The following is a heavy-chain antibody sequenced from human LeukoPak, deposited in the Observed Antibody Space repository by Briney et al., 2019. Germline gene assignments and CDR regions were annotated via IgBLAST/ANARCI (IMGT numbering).Heavy chain of an antibody. CDR1: GFTFSTSW. CDR3: ARDVAYNAFDC. D-gene: IGHD1-14*01. Sequence: PGGSLRLSCAASGFTFSTSWMTWVRQAPGKGLEWVANINPDGSAKNYVGFVQGRFTISRDNAKNSVYLQMSSLRAEDTAVYFCARDVAYNAFDCWGQGTLVTVSS. CDR2: INPDGSAK. V-gene: IGHV3-7*01. J-gene: IGHJ4*02.